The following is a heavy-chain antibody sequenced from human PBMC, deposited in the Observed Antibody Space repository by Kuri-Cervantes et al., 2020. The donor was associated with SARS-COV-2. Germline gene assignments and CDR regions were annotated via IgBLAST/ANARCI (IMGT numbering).Heavy chain of an antibody. Sequence: GGSLRLSCAASGFTFSSYAMHWVRQAPGKGLEWVAVISYDGSNKYYADSVKGRFTISRDNSKNTLYLQMNSLRAEDTAVYYCARDCPGMGCYYYMDVWGKGTTVTVSS. D-gene: IGHD3-10*02. CDR3: ARDCPGMGCYYYMDV. CDR1: GFTFSSYA. V-gene: IGHV3-30-3*01. J-gene: IGHJ6*03. CDR2: ISYDGSNK.